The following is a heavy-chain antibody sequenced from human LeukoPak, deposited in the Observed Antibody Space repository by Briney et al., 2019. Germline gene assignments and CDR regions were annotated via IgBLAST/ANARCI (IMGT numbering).Heavy chain of an antibody. Sequence: GASVKVSCKASGYSFTSYYIHWVRQAPGQGLEWMGIVNPTGDTTSYAPKFQGRVTMTRDTPTSTVYLEMSSLRSDDTAVYYCAKGRRFLEWNENDYWGQGTLVTVSS. D-gene: IGHD3-3*01. CDR2: VNPTGDTT. V-gene: IGHV1-46*01. CDR1: GYSFTSYY. CDR3: AKGRRFLEWNENDY. J-gene: IGHJ4*02.